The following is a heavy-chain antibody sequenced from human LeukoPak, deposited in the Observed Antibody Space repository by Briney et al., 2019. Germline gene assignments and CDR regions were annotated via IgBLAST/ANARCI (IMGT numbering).Heavy chain of an antibody. Sequence: GESLKISWQGFCYPFTTSWIGLGRQLPGKGLEWTAIIYAGNSDAKYSPSFQGQVFISTIRTISTAYLHWSSLKGSETAIYYCGIITHPDGRVYWGQGTLVTVSS. D-gene: IGHD3-22*01. V-gene: IGHV5-51*01. CDR1: CYPFTTSW. J-gene: IGHJ4*02. CDR3: GIITHPDGRVY. CDR2: IYAGNSDA.